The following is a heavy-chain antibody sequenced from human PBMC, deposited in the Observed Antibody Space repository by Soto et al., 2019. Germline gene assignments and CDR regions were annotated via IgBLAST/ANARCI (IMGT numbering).Heavy chain of an antibody. V-gene: IGHV4-30-4*01. CDR1: GGSISSGDYY. Sequence: PSETLSLTCTVSGGSISSGDYYWSWIRQPPGKGLEWIGYIYYSGSTYYNPSLKSRVTISVDTSKNQFSLKLSSVTAADTAVYYCARGRYGSGSYSPYYYYGMDVWGQGTTVTVSS. D-gene: IGHD3-10*01. CDR3: ARGRYGSGSYSPYYYYGMDV. CDR2: IYYSGST. J-gene: IGHJ6*02.